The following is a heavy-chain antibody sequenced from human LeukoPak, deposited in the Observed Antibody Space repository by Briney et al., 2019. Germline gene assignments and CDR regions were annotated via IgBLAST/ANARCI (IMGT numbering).Heavy chain of an antibody. V-gene: IGHV1-2*04. CDR3: AIQPRFGYSWGLDYYGMDV. J-gene: IGHJ6*02. CDR2: INPNSGGT. D-gene: IGHD4-23*01. CDR1: GYTFTGYY. Sequence: GASVKVSCKASGYTFTGYYMHWVRQAPGQGLEWMGWINPNSGGTNYAQKFQGWVTMTRDTSISTAYMELSRLRSDDTAVYYCAIQPRFGYSWGLDYYGMDVWGQGTTVTVSS.